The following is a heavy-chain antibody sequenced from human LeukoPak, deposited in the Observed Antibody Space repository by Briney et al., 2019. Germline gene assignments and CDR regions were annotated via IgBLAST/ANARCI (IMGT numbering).Heavy chain of an antibody. CDR3: ARPPHPTLGV. J-gene: IGHJ6*04. CDR1: GFTFSSYS. Sequence: PGGSLRLSCAASGFTFSSYSMNWVRQAPGKGLEWVSYISSSSSAIYYADSVEGRFTISRDNAKNSLYLQMNSLRAEDTAVYYCARPPHPTLGVWGKGTTVTVSS. CDR2: ISSSSSAI. V-gene: IGHV3-48*01.